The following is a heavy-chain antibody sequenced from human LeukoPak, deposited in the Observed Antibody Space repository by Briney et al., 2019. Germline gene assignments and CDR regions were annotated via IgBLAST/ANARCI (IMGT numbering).Heavy chain of an antibody. Sequence: SETLSLTCTVSGGSISSYYWSWIRQPPGKGLEWIGYIYYSGSTNYNPSLKSPVTISVDTSKNQFSLKLSSVTAADTAVYYCASWRGSLFDYWGQGTLVTVSS. D-gene: IGHD3-3*01. CDR3: ASWRGSLFDY. J-gene: IGHJ4*02. CDR1: GGSISSYY. V-gene: IGHV4-59*01. CDR2: IYYSGST.